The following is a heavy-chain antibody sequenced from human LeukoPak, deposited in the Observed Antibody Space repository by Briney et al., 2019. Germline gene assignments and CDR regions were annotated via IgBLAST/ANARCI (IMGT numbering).Heavy chain of an antibody. J-gene: IGHJ6*03. CDR2: ISGSGGST. CDR3: AKDRHGDYVTYYMDV. V-gene: IGHV3-23*01. D-gene: IGHD4-17*01. Sequence: GGSLRLSCAASGFTFSSYAMSWVRQAPGKGLEWVSAISGSGGSTYYADSVKGRFTISRDNSKNTLYLQMNSLRAEDMAVYYCAKDRHGDYVTYYMDVWGKGTTVTVSS. CDR1: GFTFSSYA.